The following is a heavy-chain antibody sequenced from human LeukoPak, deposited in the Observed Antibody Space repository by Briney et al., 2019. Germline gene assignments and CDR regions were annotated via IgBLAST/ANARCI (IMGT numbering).Heavy chain of an antibody. CDR3: ARAAPEKYQPLLYGMFDP. CDR2: IIPIFGTA. CDR1: GGTFSSYA. Sequence: SVKVSCKASGGTFSSYAISWVRQAPGQGLEWMGGIIPIFGTANYAQKFQGRVTITADKSTSTAYMELSSLRSEDTAVYYCARAAPEKYQPLLYGMFDPWGQGTLVTVSS. D-gene: IGHD2-2*02. V-gene: IGHV1-69*06. J-gene: IGHJ5*02.